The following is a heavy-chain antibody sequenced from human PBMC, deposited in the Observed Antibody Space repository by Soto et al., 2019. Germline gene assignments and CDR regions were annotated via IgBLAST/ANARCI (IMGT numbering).Heavy chain of an antibody. J-gene: IGHJ4*02. CDR1: GYTLTELS. CDR3: APVNIRGWYYLDY. V-gene: IGHV1-24*01. Sequence: ASVKVSCKVSGYTLTELSMHWVRQAPGKGLEWMGGFDPEDGETIYAQKFQGRVTMTEDTSTDTAYMELSSLRSEDTVVYYCAPVNIRGWYYLDYWGQGTRATVSA. D-gene: IGHD6-19*01. CDR2: FDPEDGET.